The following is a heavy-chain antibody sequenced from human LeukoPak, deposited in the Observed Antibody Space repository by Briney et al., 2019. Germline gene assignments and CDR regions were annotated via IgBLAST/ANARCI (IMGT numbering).Heavy chain of an antibody. V-gene: IGHV4-30-4*08. Sequence: PSQTLSLTCTVSGGSISSGDYYWSWIRQPPGKGLEWIGYIYYSGSTYYNPSLKSRVTISVDTSKNQFSLKLSSVTAAGTAVYYCARASLGYCSSTSCFGIIGAFDIWGQGTMVTVSS. CDR2: IYYSGST. CDR1: GGSISSGDYY. CDR3: ARASLGYCSSTSCFGIIGAFDI. D-gene: IGHD2-2*01. J-gene: IGHJ3*02.